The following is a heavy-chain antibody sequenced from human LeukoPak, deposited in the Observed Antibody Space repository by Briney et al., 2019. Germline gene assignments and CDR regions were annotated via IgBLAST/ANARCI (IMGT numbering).Heavy chain of an antibody. CDR2: ISYDGSNK. CDR3: ARQREMTTIFTALGY. Sequence: GRSLRLSCAASGFTFSSYAMHWVRQAPGKGLEWVAVISYDGSNKYYADSVKGRSTISRDNAKNSLYLQMNSLRAEDTAVYYCARQREMTTIFTALGYWGQGSLVTVSS. J-gene: IGHJ4*02. D-gene: IGHD5-24*01. CDR1: GFTFSSYA. V-gene: IGHV3-30*04.